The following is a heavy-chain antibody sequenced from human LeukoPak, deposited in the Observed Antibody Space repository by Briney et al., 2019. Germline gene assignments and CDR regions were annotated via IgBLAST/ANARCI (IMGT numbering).Heavy chain of an antibody. V-gene: IGHV1-46*01. J-gene: IGHJ4*02. D-gene: IGHD4-17*01. Sequence: ASVKVSCKASGYTFTTYYMRWVRQAPGQGLEWMGIINPSGGSTSYAQKFQGRVTMTRDTSTSTVYMELSSLRSEDTAVYYCARTPAVTPTKRYFDYWGQGTLVTVSS. CDR3: ARTPAVTPTKRYFDY. CDR1: GYTFTTYY. CDR2: INPSGGST.